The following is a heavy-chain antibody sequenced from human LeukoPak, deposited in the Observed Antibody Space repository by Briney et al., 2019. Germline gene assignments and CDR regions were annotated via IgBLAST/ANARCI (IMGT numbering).Heavy chain of an antibody. D-gene: IGHD3-10*01. Sequence: GGSLRLSCAASAFTFSSYWMHWVRQAPGKGLVWVSRINGDGSSTSYADSVKGRFTISRDNAKNTLYLQMNSLRDEDTAVYYCARARTHGSGSCGDYWGQGTLVTVSS. V-gene: IGHV3-74*01. CDR1: AFTFSSYW. CDR2: INGDGSST. CDR3: ARARTHGSGSCGDY. J-gene: IGHJ4*02.